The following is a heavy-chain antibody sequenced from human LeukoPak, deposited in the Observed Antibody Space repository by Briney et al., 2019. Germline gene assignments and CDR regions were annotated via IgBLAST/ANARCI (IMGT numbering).Heavy chain of an antibody. CDR3: ARDHDWDYMDV. V-gene: IGHV3-21*01. CDR1: GFSFHKYG. J-gene: IGHJ6*03. CDR2: ISTSSSYI. D-gene: IGHD3-9*01. Sequence: PGGSLRLSCAASGFSFHKYGMHWVRQAPGKGLEWVSFISTSSSYIYYADSVKGRFTISRDNAKNSLYLQMSSLRAGDTAVYYCARDHDWDYMDVWGKGTTVTVSS.